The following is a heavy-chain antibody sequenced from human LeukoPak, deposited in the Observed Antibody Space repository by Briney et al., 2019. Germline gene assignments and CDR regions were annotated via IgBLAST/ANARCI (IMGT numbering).Heavy chain of an antibody. V-gene: IGHV1-18*01. J-gene: IGHJ4*02. CDR1: GYTFTSYG. CDR2: ISAYNGNT. Sequence: ASVKVSCKASGYTFTSYGISWVRQAPGQGLEWMEWISAYNGNTNYTQKLQGRVTMTTDTSTSTAYMELRSLRSDDTAVYYCAREEWGAKSFFVWGQGTLVTVSS. D-gene: IGHD3-3*01. CDR3: AREEWGAKSFFV.